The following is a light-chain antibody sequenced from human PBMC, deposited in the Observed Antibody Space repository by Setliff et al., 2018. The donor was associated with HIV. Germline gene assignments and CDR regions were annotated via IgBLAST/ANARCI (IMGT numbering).Light chain of an antibody. CDR2: EVI. CDR1: SSNIGTYNL. CDR3: SSYAGADTFDV. J-gene: IGLJ1*01. Sequence: QSALTQPASVSASPGQSITISCGGNSSNIGTYNLVSWYQQHPDKAPQLTIFEVIKRPSGVSDRFSGSKSGNTASLTISGLQAEDDADYYCSSYAGADTFDVFGTGTKVTVL. V-gene: IGLV2-23*02.